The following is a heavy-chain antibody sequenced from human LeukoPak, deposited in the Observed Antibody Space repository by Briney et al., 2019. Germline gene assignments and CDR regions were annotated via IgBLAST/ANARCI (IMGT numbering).Heavy chain of an antibody. CDR1: GFTFTTYW. CDR2: IRYDGSNK. V-gene: IGHV3-30*02. CDR3: AKGPIDWFDP. Sequence: PGGSLRLSCAASGFTFTTYWMSWVRQAPGKGLEWVAFIRYDGSNKYYADSVKGRFTISRDNSKNTLYLQMNSLRAEDAAVYYCAKGPIDWFDPWGQGTLVTVSS. D-gene: IGHD2-15*01. J-gene: IGHJ5*02.